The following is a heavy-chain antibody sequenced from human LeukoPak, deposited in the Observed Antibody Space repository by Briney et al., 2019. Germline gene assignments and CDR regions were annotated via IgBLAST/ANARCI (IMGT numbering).Heavy chain of an antibody. J-gene: IGHJ6*02. Sequence: GGSLRLSCAASGFTISSYWMSWVRQAPGKGLEWVANIKQDGSEKYYVDSVKGRFTISRDNAKNSLYLQMNSLRAEDTAVYYCARDSYGMDVWGQGTTVTVSS. V-gene: IGHV3-7*01. CDR1: GFTISSYW. CDR2: IKQDGSEK. CDR3: ARDSYGMDV.